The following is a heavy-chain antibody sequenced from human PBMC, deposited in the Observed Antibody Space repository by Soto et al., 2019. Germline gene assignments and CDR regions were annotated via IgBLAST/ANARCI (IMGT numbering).Heavy chain of an antibody. J-gene: IGHJ4*02. CDR1: GGSISSSNW. Sequence: QVQLQESGPGLVKPSGTLSLTCAVSGGSISSSNWWSWVRQPPGKGLEWIGEIYHSGSTNYNPSLKSRVTRSVDKSKNQFSLKLSSVTAADTAVYYCAREGGRDGYTGLYYFDYWGQGTLVTVSS. V-gene: IGHV4-4*02. CDR3: AREGGRDGYTGLYYFDY. D-gene: IGHD5-12*01. CDR2: IYHSGST.